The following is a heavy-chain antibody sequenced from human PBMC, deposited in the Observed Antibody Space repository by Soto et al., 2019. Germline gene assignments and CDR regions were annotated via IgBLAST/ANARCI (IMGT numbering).Heavy chain of an antibody. CDR1: GYTFTGYY. Sequence: SVKVSCKASGYTFTGYYMHWVRQAPGQGLEWMGWINPNSGGTNYAQKFQGRVTMTRDTSISTAYMELSRLRSDDTAVYYCARARSQQLDLHPERQDCFDPLGQGTLVTVSS. D-gene: IGHD6-13*01. J-gene: IGHJ5*02. V-gene: IGHV1-2*02. CDR3: ARARSQQLDLHPERQDCFDP. CDR2: INPNSGGT.